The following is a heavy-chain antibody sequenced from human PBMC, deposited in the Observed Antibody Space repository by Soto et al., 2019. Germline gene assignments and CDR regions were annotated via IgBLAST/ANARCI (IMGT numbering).Heavy chain of an antibody. D-gene: IGHD4-17*01. V-gene: IGHV4-31*03. CDR1: GGSISSGGYY. J-gene: IGHJ4*02. Sequence: QVQLQESGPGLVKPSQTLSLTCTVSGGSISSGGYYWSWIRQHPGKGLEWIGYIYYSGSTYYNPSLQSRVTISVDTSKNQFSLKLSSVTAADTAVYSCASGIYGDPPNRFDYWGQGTLVTVSS. CDR2: IYYSGST. CDR3: ASGIYGDPPNRFDY.